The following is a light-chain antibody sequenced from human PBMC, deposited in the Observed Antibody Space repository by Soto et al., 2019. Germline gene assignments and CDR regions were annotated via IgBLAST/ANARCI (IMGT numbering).Light chain of an antibody. CDR1: QSVGRY. V-gene: IGKV3-11*01. Sequence: EIVLTQSPAPLSLSPGERATLSCRASQSVGRYLAWYQQKPGQAPRLLIYDASSRATGIPATFSGSGSGTYFTLTISSVEPEDFAVYYFQQRNDGPLITFGQGTRLEIK. CDR2: DAS. CDR3: QQRNDGPLIT. J-gene: IGKJ5*01.